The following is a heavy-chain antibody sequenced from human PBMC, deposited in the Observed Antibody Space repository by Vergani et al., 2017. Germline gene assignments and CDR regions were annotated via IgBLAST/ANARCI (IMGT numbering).Heavy chain of an antibody. J-gene: IGHJ4*02. CDR2: ISYDGSNK. CDR1: GFTFSSYA. D-gene: IGHD6-13*01. Sequence: VQLVESGGGVVQPGRSLRLSCAASGFTFSSYAMHWVRQAPGKGLEWVAVISYDGSNKYYADSVKGRFTISRDNSKNTLYLQMNSLRAEDTAVYYCAKNPPGAAGIFDYWGQGTLVTVSS. V-gene: IGHV3-30-3*01. CDR3: AKNPPGAAGIFDY.